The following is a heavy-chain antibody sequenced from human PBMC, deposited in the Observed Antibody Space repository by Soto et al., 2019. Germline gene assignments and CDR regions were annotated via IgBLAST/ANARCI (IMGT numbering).Heavy chain of an antibody. Sequence: GGSLRLSCAASGFTFSSYWMHWVRQAPGKGLVWVSRINSDGSSTSYADSVKGRFTISRDNAKNTLYLQMNSLRAEDTAVYYCARDPLESSCSSTSCPNYYYYMDVWGKGTTVTVSS. J-gene: IGHJ6*03. V-gene: IGHV3-74*01. CDR1: GFTFSSYW. CDR2: INSDGSST. CDR3: ARDPLESSCSSTSCPNYYYYMDV. D-gene: IGHD2-2*01.